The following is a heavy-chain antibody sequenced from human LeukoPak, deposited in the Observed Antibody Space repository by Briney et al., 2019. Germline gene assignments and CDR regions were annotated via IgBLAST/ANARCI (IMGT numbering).Heavy chain of an antibody. J-gene: IGHJ6*03. D-gene: IGHD4-17*01. V-gene: IGHV1-3*03. CDR3: ARDVTVTAGYYYYYYYMDV. CDR2: INACNGNT. Sequence: VSVKVSCKASGCTFSSYAMHWVRQAPGQRLEWMGWINACNGNTKYSQEFQGRVTITRDTSASTAYMELSSLRSEDMAVYYCARDVTVTAGYYYYYYYMDVWGKGTTVTVSS. CDR1: GCTFSSYA.